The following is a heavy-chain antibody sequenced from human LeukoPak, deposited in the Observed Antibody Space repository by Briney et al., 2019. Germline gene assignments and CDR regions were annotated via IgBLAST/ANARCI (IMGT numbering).Heavy chain of an antibody. CDR3: ARGRVVRGVITH. V-gene: IGHV4-39*01. CDR2: IYYSGST. D-gene: IGHD3-10*01. Sequence: SETLSLTCTVSGGSISSSSYYWGWIRQPPGKGLEWIGSIYYSGSTYYNPSLKSRVTISVDTSKNQFSLKLSSVTAADTAVYYCARGRVVRGVITHWGQGTLVTVSS. J-gene: IGHJ4*02. CDR1: GGSISSSSYY.